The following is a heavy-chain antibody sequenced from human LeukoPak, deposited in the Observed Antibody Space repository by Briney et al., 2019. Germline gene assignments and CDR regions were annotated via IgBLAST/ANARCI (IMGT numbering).Heavy chain of an antibody. CDR3: ARDPLKGFDY. CDR1: GGSISSYY. Sequence: PSETLSLTCTVSGGSISSYYWSWIRQPAGKGLEWIGRINISGNTNYNPSLKSRVTMSLDTSKNQISLKLSAVTAADTAVYYCARDPLKGFDYWGQGMLVTVSS. J-gene: IGHJ4*02. V-gene: IGHV4-4*07. CDR2: INISGNT.